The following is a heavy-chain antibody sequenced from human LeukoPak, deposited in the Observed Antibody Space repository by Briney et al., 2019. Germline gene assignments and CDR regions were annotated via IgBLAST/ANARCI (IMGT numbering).Heavy chain of an antibody. Sequence: SETLSLTCAVYGGSFSGYYWSWIRQPPGKGPEWIGEINHSGSTNYNPSLKSRVTISVDTSKNQFSLKLSSVTAADTAVYYCAGLILWFGELLPDWGQGTLVTVSS. J-gene: IGHJ4*02. D-gene: IGHD3-10*01. CDR1: GGSFSGYY. V-gene: IGHV4-34*01. CDR2: INHSGST. CDR3: AGLILWFGELLPD.